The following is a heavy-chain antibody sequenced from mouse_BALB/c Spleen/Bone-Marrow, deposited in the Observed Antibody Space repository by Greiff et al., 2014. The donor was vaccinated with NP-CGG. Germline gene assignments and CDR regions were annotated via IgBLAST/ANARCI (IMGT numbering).Heavy chain of an antibody. D-gene: IGHD2-4*01. CDR3: ARDDYAY. CDR1: GYTFTSYW. Sequence: VQLQQSGAELAKPGASVKMSCKASGYTFTSYWMHWVKQRPGQGLEWIGYIYPSTGYTEHNQKFKDKAIMTADKSSSTAYMQLRSRTSEDSAVYYCARDDYAYWGQGTLVTVSA. V-gene: IGHV1-7*01. CDR2: IYPSTGYT. J-gene: IGHJ3*01.